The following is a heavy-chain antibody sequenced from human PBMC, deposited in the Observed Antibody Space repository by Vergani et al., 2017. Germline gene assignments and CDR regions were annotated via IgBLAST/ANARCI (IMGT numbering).Heavy chain of an antibody. V-gene: IGHV3-23*01. CDR2: LTGGGGST. D-gene: IGHD2-21*02. CDR3: AKYLRDSTDGLPDS. J-gene: IGHJ4*02. Sequence: EVQLLESGGSLKQPGGSVRLSCAASGFTFSTYAMHWVRQAPGKGLEWVSALTGGGGSTYYADSFKGRFIISRDNSKDILYVQMDSLRSEDTALYYCAKYLRDSTDGLPDSWGPGTLVIVCS. CDR1: GFTFSTYA.